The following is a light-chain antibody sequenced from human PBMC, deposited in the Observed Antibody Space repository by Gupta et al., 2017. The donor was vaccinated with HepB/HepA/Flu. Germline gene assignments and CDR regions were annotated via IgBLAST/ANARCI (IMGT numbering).Light chain of an antibody. Sequence: DIQMTQSPSTLSASIGDRVTITCRASQSISTWLAWYQQKPGKAPKLLIYKASNLQSGVPSRFSGSGSGTEFTLTINSLQPDDFATFFCHQYQSSPWTFGQGTKVEIK. V-gene: IGKV1-5*03. CDR3: HQYQSSPWT. J-gene: IGKJ1*01. CDR2: KAS. CDR1: QSISTW.